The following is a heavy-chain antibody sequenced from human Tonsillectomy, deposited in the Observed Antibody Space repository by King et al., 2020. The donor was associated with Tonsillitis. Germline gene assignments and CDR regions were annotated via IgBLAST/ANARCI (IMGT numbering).Heavy chain of an antibody. D-gene: IGHD5-18*01. CDR1: GGSISSYY. CDR3: ARGGPWIQLWSGAFDI. V-gene: IGHV4-59*01. Sequence: QLQESGPGLVKPSETLSLTCTVSGGSISSYYWSWIRQPPGKGLEWIGYIYYSGSTKYNPSLKSRVTISVDTSKNQFSLKLSSVTAADTAVYYCARGGPWIQLWSGAFDILGQGTMVTVSS. J-gene: IGHJ3*02. CDR2: IYYSGST.